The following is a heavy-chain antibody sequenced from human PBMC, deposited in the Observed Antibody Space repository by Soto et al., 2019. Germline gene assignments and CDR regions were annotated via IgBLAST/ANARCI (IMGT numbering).Heavy chain of an antibody. CDR2: ISGSGGST. D-gene: IGHD1-26*01. Sequence: EVQLLESGGGLVQPGGSLRLSCVVSGFTFSSYAVTWVRQAPGKGLEWVSAISGSGGSTYYADSVKGRFTISRDHSKDTLYLQMNSLRAEDTAVYYCAKETSSGSYGVYYGMAVWGQGTTVTVSS. CDR3: AKETSSGSYGVYYGMAV. J-gene: IGHJ6*02. V-gene: IGHV3-23*01. CDR1: GFTFSSYA.